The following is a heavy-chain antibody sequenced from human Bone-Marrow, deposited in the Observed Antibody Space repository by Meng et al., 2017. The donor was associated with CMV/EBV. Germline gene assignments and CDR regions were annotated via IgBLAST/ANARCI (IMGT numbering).Heavy chain of an antibody. CDR3: AGGYSNSGIWNF. V-gene: IGHV3-30-3*01. J-gene: IGHJ4*02. CDR1: GFTFSSYA. Sequence: GESLKISCAASGFTFSSYAMHWVRQAPGKGLEWVAVISYDGSNKNYADSVKGRFTISRDNSKNTLYLQMSSLRAEDTAVYYCAGGYSNSGIWNFWGQGTLVTVSS. D-gene: IGHD6-6*01. CDR2: ISYDGSNK.